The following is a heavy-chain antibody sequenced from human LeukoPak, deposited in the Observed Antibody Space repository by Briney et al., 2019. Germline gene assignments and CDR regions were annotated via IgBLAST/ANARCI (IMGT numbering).Heavy chain of an antibody. V-gene: IGHV1-2*02. Sequence: ASVTVSCKASGYTFTGYYMHWVRQAPGQAREWIGWIIPNSAGTNYAQKFQGRVTLTRDTSISTAYMEPSRLRSDDTAVYYCARVGGKYGDLNFDDWGQGTLVTVPS. D-gene: IGHD4-17*01. J-gene: IGHJ4*02. CDR1: GYTFTGYY. CDR3: ARVGGKYGDLNFDD. CDR2: IIPNSAGT.